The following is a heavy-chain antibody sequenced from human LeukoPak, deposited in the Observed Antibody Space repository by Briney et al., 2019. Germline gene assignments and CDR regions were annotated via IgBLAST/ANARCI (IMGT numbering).Heavy chain of an antibody. D-gene: IGHD5-18*01. Sequence: GGSLRLSCAASGFTFSSYAMSWVRQAPGKGLEWVSGISDSGGSIYYVDSVKGRFTISRDNSKNTLYLQMNSLRVEDTAVYYCAKDQRGYNYGFFDYWGQGTLVT. CDR2: ISDSGGSI. V-gene: IGHV3-23*01. J-gene: IGHJ4*02. CDR1: GFTFSSYA. CDR3: AKDQRGYNYGFFDY.